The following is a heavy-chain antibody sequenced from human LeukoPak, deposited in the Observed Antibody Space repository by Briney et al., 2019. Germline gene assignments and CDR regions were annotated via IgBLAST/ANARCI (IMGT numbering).Heavy chain of an antibody. CDR2: INHSGST. CDR1: GGSFRGYY. Sequence: SQTLSLTCAVYGGSFRGYYWSWVRQPPGKGLEWLGEINHSGSTNYNPSLKSRFTISVDTPKNQFSLKLSSVTAAGTAVYYCARGGGYCSSTSCHWYFDLWGRGTLVTVSS. D-gene: IGHD2-2*01. V-gene: IGHV4-34*01. CDR3: ARGGGYCSSTSCHWYFDL. J-gene: IGHJ2*01.